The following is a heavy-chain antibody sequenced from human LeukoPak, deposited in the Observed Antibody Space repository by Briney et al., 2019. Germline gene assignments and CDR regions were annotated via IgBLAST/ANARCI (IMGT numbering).Heavy chain of an antibody. J-gene: IGHJ3*01. CDR1: GFTFTNYG. CDR3: AIIGCYRGVCDFDV. CDR2: ISDSGI. Sequence: PGGSLRLSCATSGFTFTNYGMNWVRQAPGKGLEWVSYISDSGILYADSVKGRFTISRDTARRSLYLQMNSLRAEDTAVYYCAIIGCYRGVCDFDVWGQGTMVAISS. D-gene: IGHD2-21*01. V-gene: IGHV3-48*01.